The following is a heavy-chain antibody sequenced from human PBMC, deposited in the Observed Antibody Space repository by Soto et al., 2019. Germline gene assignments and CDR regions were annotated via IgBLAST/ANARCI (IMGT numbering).Heavy chain of an antibody. V-gene: IGHV4-4*03. CDR1: GGSISSSNW. Sequence: QVQLQESGPGLVKPPGTLSLTCAVSGGSISSSNWWSWVRQPPGKGLEWIGEIYHSGSTNYNPSLKSRVTISVDKSKNQFSLKLSSVTAADTAVYYCARGPPPEWLPMTHDENWFDPWGQGTLVTVSS. J-gene: IGHJ5*02. CDR3: ARGPPPEWLPMTHDENWFDP. D-gene: IGHD5-12*01. CDR2: IYHSGST.